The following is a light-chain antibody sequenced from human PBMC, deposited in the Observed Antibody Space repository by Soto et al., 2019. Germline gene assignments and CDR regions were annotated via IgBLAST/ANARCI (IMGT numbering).Light chain of an antibody. J-gene: IGKJ1*01. CDR3: QQTYSSSWT. V-gene: IGKV1-39*01. CDR1: QSLSNNIY. CDR2: AAS. Sequence: TQSPGTLSLSPGERATLSCRASQSLSNNIYLAWYQQKPGKAPKLLIYAASTLQSGVPSRFSGSGSGTDFTLTVSSLQPEDFATYYCQQTYSSSWTFGQGTKVDIK.